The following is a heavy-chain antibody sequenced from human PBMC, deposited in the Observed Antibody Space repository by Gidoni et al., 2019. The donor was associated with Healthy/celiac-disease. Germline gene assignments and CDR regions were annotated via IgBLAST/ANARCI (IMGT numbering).Heavy chain of an antibody. J-gene: IGHJ5*02. D-gene: IGHD6-6*01. CDR2: SYYSGST. CDR1: VGSISSYY. Sequence: QVQLQESGPGVVQRSEPLSLTCTVSVGSISSYYWSWIRQPPGEGLEWIGYSYYSGSTNYNPHLKSRATISVDTSKNQFSLKLSSGTAADTAVYYCARGPNRRAARTYNWFDPWGQGTLVTVSS. V-gene: IGHV4-59*01. CDR3: ARGPNRRAARTYNWFDP.